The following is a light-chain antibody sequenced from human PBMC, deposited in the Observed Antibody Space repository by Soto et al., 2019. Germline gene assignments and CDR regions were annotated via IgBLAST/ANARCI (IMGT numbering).Light chain of an antibody. CDR1: QSVSSN. V-gene: IGKV3-20*01. CDR2: GAS. J-gene: IGKJ4*01. Sequence: EIVMTQSPATLSVSPWERATLSCRASQSVSSNLAWYQQKPGQAPRLLIYGASNRATGIPDRFSGGGSGTDFTLTITRLEPEDFAVYYCQQYASSPLTFGGGTKVDIK. CDR3: QQYASSPLT.